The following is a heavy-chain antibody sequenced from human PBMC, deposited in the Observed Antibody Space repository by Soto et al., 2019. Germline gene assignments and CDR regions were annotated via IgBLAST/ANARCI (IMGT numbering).Heavy chain of an antibody. D-gene: IGHD1-1*01. J-gene: IGHJ4*02. CDR2: VSASGLNP. CDR3: AKDRPLRTSGFVFYY. Sequence: EVQLLESGGKLVQPGGSLTLSCAASGFTFSTYAMAWVRQAPGKGLEWVSGVSASGLNPDYADPVKGRFYISRDNSKNTVSLHMNGRRAEDTALYYGAKDRPLRTSGFVFYYWGQGTPVTVSS. CDR1: GFTFSTYA. V-gene: IGHV3-23*01.